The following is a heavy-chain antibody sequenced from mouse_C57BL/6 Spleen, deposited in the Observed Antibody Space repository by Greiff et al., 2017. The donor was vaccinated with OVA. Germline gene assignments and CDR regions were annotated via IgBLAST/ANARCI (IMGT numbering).Heavy chain of an antibody. Sequence: EVQVVESGGGLVKPGGSLKLSCAASGFTFSDYGMHWVRQAPEKGLEWVAYISSGSRTIYYADTVKGRFTISRDNAKNTLFLQMTSLRSEDTAMYYCARPLGRGFAYWGQGTLVTVSA. CDR2: ISSGSRTI. D-gene: IGHD4-1*01. CDR3: ARPLGRGFAY. CDR1: GFTFSDYG. V-gene: IGHV5-17*01. J-gene: IGHJ3*01.